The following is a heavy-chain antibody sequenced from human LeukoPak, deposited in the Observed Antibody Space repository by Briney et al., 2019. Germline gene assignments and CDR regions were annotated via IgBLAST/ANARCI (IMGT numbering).Heavy chain of an antibody. CDR2: INHSGST. CDR1: GASFSGNY. J-gene: IGHJ4*02. V-gene: IGHV4-34*01. CDR3: ARGRAAARLIAVAAYNLFDY. Sequence: PSETLSLTCVVYGASFSGNYWTWIRQPPGKGLEWIGEINHSGSTNYNPSLKSRVTISVDTSKNQFSLKLSSVTAADTAVYYCARGRAAARLIAVAAYNLFDYWGQGTLVTVSS. D-gene: IGHD6-19*01.